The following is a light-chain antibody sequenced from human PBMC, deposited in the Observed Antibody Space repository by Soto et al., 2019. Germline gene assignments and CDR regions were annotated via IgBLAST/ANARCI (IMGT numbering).Light chain of an antibody. CDR3: SSYTSSSTLVV. J-gene: IGLJ2*01. V-gene: IGLV2-14*01. CDR2: EVS. Sequence: QSALTQPASVSGSPGQSITISCTGTSSDVGGYNDVSWYQQHPDKAPKLMIYEVSNRPSGVSNRFSGSKSGNTASLTISGLQAEDEADYYCSSYTSSSTLVVFGGGTKLTVL. CDR1: SSDVGGYND.